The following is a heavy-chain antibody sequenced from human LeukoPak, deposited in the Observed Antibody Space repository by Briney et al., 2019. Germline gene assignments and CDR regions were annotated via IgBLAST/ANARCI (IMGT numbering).Heavy chain of an antibody. Sequence: PSETLSLTCAVYGGSFSGYYWSWIRQPPGKGLEWIGEINHSGSTNYNPSLKSRVTISVDTSKNQFSLKLSSVTAADTAVYYCAREIQPGSERPTAEYFQHWGQGTLVTVSS. V-gene: IGHV4-34*01. D-gene: IGHD1-14*01. CDR1: GGSFSGYY. CDR3: AREIQPGSERPTAEYFQH. J-gene: IGHJ1*01. CDR2: INHSGST.